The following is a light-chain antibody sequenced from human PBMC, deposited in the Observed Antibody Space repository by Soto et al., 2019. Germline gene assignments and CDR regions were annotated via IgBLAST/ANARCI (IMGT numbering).Light chain of an antibody. J-gene: IGKJ1*01. V-gene: IGKV1-5*03. CDR3: QQYHIYSGT. CDR2: KAS. CDR1: QSISSS. Sequence: DIQMTQSPSTLSASVGDRVSIACRASQSISSSLAWYQQKPGKAPKLLIYKASTLASGVPSRFSGSGSGTEFTLTINSLQPDDFATYYCQQYHIYSGTFGQGTKVDIK.